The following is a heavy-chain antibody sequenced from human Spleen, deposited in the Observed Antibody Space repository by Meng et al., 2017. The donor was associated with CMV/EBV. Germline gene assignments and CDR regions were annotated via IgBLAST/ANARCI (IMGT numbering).Heavy chain of an antibody. CDR2: ISAYNGNT. Sequence: ASVKVSCKASGYTFTSYGFFWVRQAPGQGLEWMGWISAYNGNTNYAQKFQGRVTMTTDTSTTTAYMELRSLRSDDTAVYYCARVGSIVARRVWFDPWGQGTLVTVSS. CDR1: GYTFTSYG. CDR3: ARVGSIVARRVWFDP. D-gene: IGHD6-6*01. V-gene: IGHV1-18*04. J-gene: IGHJ5*02.